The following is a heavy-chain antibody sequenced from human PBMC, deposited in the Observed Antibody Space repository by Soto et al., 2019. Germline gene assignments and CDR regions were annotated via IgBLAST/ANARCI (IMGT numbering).Heavy chain of an antibody. CDR2: IDTSGST. J-gene: IGHJ4*02. Sequence: SKTLSLTCSVSGGSISTYYCNSFRRPAGKGLEWIGRIDTSGSTNYNPSLKSRVTMSVDTSKNQFSLKLSSVTAADTAVYYCARGGHDLWSGPFDYWGQGTPVT. CDR1: GGSISTYY. CDR3: ARGGHDLWSGPFDY. D-gene: IGHD3-3*01. V-gene: IGHV4-4*07.